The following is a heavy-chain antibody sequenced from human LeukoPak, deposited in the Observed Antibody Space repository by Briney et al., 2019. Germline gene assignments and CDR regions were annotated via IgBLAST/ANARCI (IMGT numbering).Heavy chain of an antibody. V-gene: IGHV3-7*03. D-gene: IGHD1-26*01. CDR2: INKDGSEK. CDR1: GFTFSNYW. J-gene: IGHJ4*02. CDR3: ARDLAYSGNYSDY. Sequence: GGSLRLSCAASGFTFSNYWMSWVRQAPGKGLEWVANINKDGSEKYYVDSVKGRFTISRDNAKNSLYPQMNSLRAEDTAVYYCARDLAYSGNYSDYWGQGTLVTVSS.